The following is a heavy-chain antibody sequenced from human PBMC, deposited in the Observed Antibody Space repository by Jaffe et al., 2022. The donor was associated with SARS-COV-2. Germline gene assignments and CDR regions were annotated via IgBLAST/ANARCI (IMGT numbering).Heavy chain of an antibody. J-gene: IGHJ5*02. CDR1: GGSFSGYY. Sequence: QVQLQQWGAGLLKPSETLSLTCAVYGGSFSGYYWSWIRQPPGKGLEWIGEINHSGSTNYNPSLKSRVTISVDTSKNQFSLKLSSVTAADTAVYYCARGGSPMVRARRWFDPWGQGTLVTVSS. CDR3: ARGGSPMVRARRWFDP. D-gene: IGHD3-10*01. CDR2: INHSGST. V-gene: IGHV4-34*01.